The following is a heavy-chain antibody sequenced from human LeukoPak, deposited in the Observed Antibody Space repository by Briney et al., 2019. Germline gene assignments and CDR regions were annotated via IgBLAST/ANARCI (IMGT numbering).Heavy chain of an antibody. Sequence: PGGSLRLSCAASGFTFSSYWMSWVRQAPGKGLEWVANIKQDGSEKYYVDSVKGRFTISRDNAKNSLYLQMNSLRAEDTALYYCAREADYSSSWTDYWGQGTLVTVSS. CDR1: GFTFSSYW. CDR2: IKQDGSEK. V-gene: IGHV3-7*03. D-gene: IGHD6-13*01. CDR3: AREADYSSSWTDY. J-gene: IGHJ4*02.